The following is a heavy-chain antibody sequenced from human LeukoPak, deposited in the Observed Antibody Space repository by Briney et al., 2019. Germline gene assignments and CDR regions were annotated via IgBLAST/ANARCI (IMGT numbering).Heavy chain of an antibody. D-gene: IGHD2-15*01. CDR2: IYSGGST. V-gene: IGHV3-66*01. J-gene: IGHJ4*02. Sequence: GGSLRLSCAASGFTVSSNYMSWVRQAPGKGLEWVSVIYSGGSTYYADSVKGRFTISRDNSKNTLYLQTNSLRAEDTAVYYCARARIYCSGGSCYEYFDYWGQGTLVTVSS. CDR3: ARARIYCSGGSCYEYFDY. CDR1: GFTVSSNY.